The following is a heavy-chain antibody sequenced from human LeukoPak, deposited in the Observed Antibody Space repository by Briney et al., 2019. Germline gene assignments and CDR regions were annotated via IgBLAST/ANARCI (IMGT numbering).Heavy chain of an antibody. CDR1: GYTFTSYY. J-gene: IGHJ5*02. CDR2: INPSGGSA. V-gene: IGHV1-46*01. Sequence: ASVNVSCKASGYTFTSYYLHWVRQAPGQGLEWIGIINPSGGSASYAQKLQGRVTMTRDTSTSTVYLELRSLRSGDTAVYYCARATQSWFDPWGQGTLVTVSS. CDR3: ARATQSWFDP.